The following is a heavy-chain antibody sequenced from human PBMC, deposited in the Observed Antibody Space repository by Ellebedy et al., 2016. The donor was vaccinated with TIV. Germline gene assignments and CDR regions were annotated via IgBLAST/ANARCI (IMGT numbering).Heavy chain of an antibody. V-gene: IGHV3-7*04. D-gene: IGHD2-2*01. CDR1: GFTFSSYT. Sequence: PGGSLRLSCAASGFTFSSYTMNWIRQSPGKGLEWVALIKYDEIENYYANSVKGRFTISRDNARNSLYLQMKSLRVDDTAMYYCARDTVAVPDGNTFDFWGQGTMVTVST. CDR2: IKYDEIEN. J-gene: IGHJ3*01. CDR3: ARDTVAVPDGNTFDF.